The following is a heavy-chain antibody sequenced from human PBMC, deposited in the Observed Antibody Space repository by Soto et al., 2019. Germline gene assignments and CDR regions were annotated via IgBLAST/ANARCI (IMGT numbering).Heavy chain of an antibody. CDR2: IYSGGNT. J-gene: IGHJ6*03. Sequence: EVQLVESGGGLVQPGGSMRLSCAASGLTVSSNYMSWVRQAPGKGLEWVSVIYSGGNTYYADSVRGRFTISRDNSKNTLYLQMNSLRAEDTAVYYCARETPGYCTSTSCTDYYYYYMDVWGKGTTVTVSS. CDR3: ARETPGYCTSTSCTDYYYYYMDV. D-gene: IGHD2-2*01. V-gene: IGHV3-66*01. CDR1: GLTVSSNY.